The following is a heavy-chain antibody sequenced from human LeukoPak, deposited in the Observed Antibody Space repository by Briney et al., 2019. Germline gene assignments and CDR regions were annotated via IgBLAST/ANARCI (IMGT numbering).Heavy chain of an antibody. CDR1: GGSITTTNY. CDR3: SRESGRFCPFGH. CDR2: ISLAGRT. V-gene: IGHV4-4*02. D-gene: IGHD1-26*01. J-gene: IGHJ4*02. Sequence: SETLSLTCGVSGGSITTTNYWSCVRQPPGGRLEWIGEISLAGRTRYNPSLQSRVHISIDESKNHLYLNLASVTAADTAVYYCSRESGRFCPFGHWGQGTLVAVTS.